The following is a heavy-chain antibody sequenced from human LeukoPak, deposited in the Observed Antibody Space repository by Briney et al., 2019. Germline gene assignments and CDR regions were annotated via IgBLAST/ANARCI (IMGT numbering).Heavy chain of an antibody. Sequence: PGGSLRLSCAASGFTFSSYGMHWVRQAPGKGLEWVAVISYDGSNKYYADSVKGRFTISRDNSKNTLYLQMNSLRAEDTAVYYCAKEHIAAAGDDYWGQGTLVIVSS. V-gene: IGHV3-30*18. CDR3: AKEHIAAAGDDY. CDR2: ISYDGSNK. J-gene: IGHJ4*02. CDR1: GFTFSSYG. D-gene: IGHD6-13*01.